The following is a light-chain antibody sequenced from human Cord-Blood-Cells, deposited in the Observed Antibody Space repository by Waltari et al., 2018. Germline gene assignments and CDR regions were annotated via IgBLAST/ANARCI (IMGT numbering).Light chain of an antibody. CDR3: QSADSSGTYVV. Sequence: SYELTQPPSVSVSPGQTARITCSGDALPKQYAYWYPQKPGPAPELVIYTDSERPSGLPERFSGSSSGTTVTLTISGVQAEDEADYYCQSADSSGTYVVFGGGTKLTVL. V-gene: IGLV3-25*03. CDR2: TDS. CDR1: ALPKQY. J-gene: IGLJ2*01.